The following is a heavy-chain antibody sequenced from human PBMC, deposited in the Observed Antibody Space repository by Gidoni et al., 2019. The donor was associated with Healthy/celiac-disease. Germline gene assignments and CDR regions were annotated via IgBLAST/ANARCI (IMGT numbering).Heavy chain of an antibody. CDR3: ARDVNWYFDL. J-gene: IGHJ2*01. CDR2: IWYEGSNK. CDR1: GVTFSSAG. Sequence: QVQLVEAGGGVVKHGRSLRLSCAASGVTFSSAGLHLVRQAPGKRLEWVAVIWYEGSNKYYADSVKCRFTISRDNSKNTLYLQMNSLRAEDTAVYYCARDVNWYFDLWGRGTLVTVSS. V-gene: IGHV3-33*01.